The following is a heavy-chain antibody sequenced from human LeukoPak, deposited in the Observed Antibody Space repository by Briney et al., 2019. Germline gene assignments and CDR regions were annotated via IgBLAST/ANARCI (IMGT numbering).Heavy chain of an antibody. Sequence: PSETLSLTCTVSGGSISSSSYYWGWIRQPPGKGLEWIGSIYYSGSTYYNPSLKSRVTISVDTFKNHTSLRLSSVTAADTAIYYCAREVVQTVPAATYYYYYGMDVWGQGTTVTVSS. CDR2: IYYSGST. J-gene: IGHJ6*02. CDR1: GGSISSSSYY. V-gene: IGHV4-39*07. D-gene: IGHD2-2*01. CDR3: AREVVQTVPAATYYYYYGMDV.